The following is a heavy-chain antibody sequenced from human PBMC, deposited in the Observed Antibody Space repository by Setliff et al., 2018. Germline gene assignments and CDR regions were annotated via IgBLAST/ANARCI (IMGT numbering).Heavy chain of an antibody. CDR3: VREGGAGNNVWIDP. J-gene: IGHJ5*02. CDR1: GFTFSDYY. D-gene: IGHD1-26*01. Sequence: GGSLRLSCAASGFTFSDYYMSWIRQAPGKGLELVSYITNSGNTIFYAESVKGRFSISRDDAKNSLYLQMNSLRVEDTAIYYCVREGGAGNNVWIDPWGQGALVTVSS. V-gene: IGHV3-11*04. CDR2: ITNSGNTI.